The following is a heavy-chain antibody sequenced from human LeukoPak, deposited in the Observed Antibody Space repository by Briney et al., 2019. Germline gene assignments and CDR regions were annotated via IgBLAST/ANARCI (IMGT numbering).Heavy chain of an antibody. CDR3: ARLRPDYDILTGFPMDA. V-gene: IGHV4-59*01. J-gene: IGHJ6*02. CDR1: GGSISSYS. D-gene: IGHD3-9*01. CDR2: IYYSGST. Sequence: KTSETLSLTCSVSGGSISSYSWSWIRQPPGKGLEWIGYIYYSGSTNYNPSLKRRVTQSVDTSKNQFSLKLSSVTAVDTAVYYCARLRPDYDILTGFPMDAWGPGTTVTVSS.